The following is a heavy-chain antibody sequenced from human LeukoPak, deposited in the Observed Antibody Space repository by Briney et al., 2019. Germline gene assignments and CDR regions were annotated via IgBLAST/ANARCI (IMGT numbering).Heavy chain of an antibody. Sequence: PSETLSLTCAVSGGSISSGGYSWSWIRQPPGKGPEWIGYIYHSGSTYYNPSLKIRVTISVDRSKNQFSLKLSSVTAADTAVYYCARGYGDYGYYFDYWGQGTLVTVSS. CDR1: GGSISSGGYS. CDR2: IYHSGST. J-gene: IGHJ4*02. CDR3: ARGYGDYGYYFDY. D-gene: IGHD4-17*01. V-gene: IGHV4-30-2*01.